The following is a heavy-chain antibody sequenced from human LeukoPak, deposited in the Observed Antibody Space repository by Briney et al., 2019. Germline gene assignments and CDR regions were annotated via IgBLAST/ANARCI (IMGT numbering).Heavy chain of an antibody. CDR1: GYTFTSYG. Sequence: ASVKVSCKASGYTFTSYGISWVRQAPGQGLEWMGWISAYNGNTNYAQKLQGRVTMTTDTSTSTAYMELRSLRSDDTAIYYCARGIDSGSPPLGTFEIWGQGTMVTVSS. CDR3: ARGIDSGSPPLGTFEI. J-gene: IGHJ3*02. CDR2: ISAYNGNT. D-gene: IGHD1-26*01. V-gene: IGHV1-18*01.